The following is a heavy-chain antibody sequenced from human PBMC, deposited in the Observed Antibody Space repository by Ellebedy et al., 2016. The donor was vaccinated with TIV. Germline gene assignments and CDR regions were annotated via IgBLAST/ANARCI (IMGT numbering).Heavy chain of an antibody. CDR3: ARGEGGYCSTTSCYNPDF. J-gene: IGHJ4*02. V-gene: IGHV3-30-3*01. D-gene: IGHD2-2*02. CDR2: ASYDGGNE. CDR1: GFSFSSYA. Sequence: GGSLRLSCAASGFSFSSYAIHWVRQAPGKGLEWVAAASYDGGNEYYADSVKGRFTISRDNSKKKVYLQMNSLRTEDTAVYYCARGEGGYCSTTSCYNPDFWGQGTLVTVSS.